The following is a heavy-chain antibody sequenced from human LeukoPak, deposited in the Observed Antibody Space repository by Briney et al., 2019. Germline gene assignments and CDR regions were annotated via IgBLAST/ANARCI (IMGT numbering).Heavy chain of an antibody. CDR3: ATSAGDYRAGHYYYMGV. CDR1: GYTITGYY. CDR2: INPNTAGT. J-gene: IGHJ6*03. D-gene: IGHD4-11*01. V-gene: IGHV1-2*02. Sequence: GASVKVSCKASGYTITGYYFHWVRQAPGQGLEWMGWINPNTAGTNYAQKFLGGVTLTWDTSISTAYMELNRLTSDDTAVYYCATSAGDYRAGHYYYMGVWGKGTSVTVSS.